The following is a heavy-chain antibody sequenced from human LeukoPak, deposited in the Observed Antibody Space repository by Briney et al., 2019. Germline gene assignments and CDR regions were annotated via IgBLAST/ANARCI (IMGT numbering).Heavy chain of an antibody. J-gene: IGHJ3*02. D-gene: IGHD1-26*01. CDR1: GGSISSSNW. V-gene: IGHV4-4*02. Sequence: SETLSLTCAVSGGSISSSNWWSWVRQPPGKGLEWIGEIYHSGSTNYNPSLKSRVTISVDKSKNQFSLKLSSVTAADTAVYYCATRTVSVVGATGAFDIWGQGTMVTVSS. CDR2: IYHSGST. CDR3: ATRTVSVVGATGAFDI.